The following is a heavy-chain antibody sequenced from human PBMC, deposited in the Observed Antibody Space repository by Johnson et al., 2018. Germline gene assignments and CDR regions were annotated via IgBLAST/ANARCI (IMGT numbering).Heavy chain of an antibody. J-gene: IGHJ6*02. Sequence: VQSGGSLRLSCAASGFTFSSYAMSWVRQAPGKGLEWVSAISGSGGSTYYADSVKGRFTISRDNSKNTLYLQMNSRRAEDTAVYYCAKDHGRGRRGWIAAAGLGMDVWGQGTTVTVSS. CDR3: AKDHGRGRRGWIAAAGLGMDV. D-gene: IGHD6-13*01. CDR1: GFTFSSYA. CDR2: ISGSGGST. V-gene: IGHV3-23*01.